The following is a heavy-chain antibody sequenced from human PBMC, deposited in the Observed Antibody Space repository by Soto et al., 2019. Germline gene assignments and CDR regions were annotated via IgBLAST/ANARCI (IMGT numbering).Heavy chain of an antibody. J-gene: IGHJ4*02. V-gene: IGHV3-74*01. Sequence: EVQLVESGGGLVQPGGSLSLSCVVSGITFSTYRMHWVRQAPGKGLVWVSHIKSDGTVTHYTDSVRGRFIISRDNAKNTLFLQMNSLRAEDTAVYYCARENYDFWSGYYLDYWGQGTLVTVSS. CDR3: ARENYDFWSGYYLDY. CDR2: IKSDGTVT. CDR1: GITFSTYR. D-gene: IGHD3-3*01.